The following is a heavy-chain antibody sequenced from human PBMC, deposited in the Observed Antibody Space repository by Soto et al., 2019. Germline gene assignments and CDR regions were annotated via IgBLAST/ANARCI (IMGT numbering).Heavy chain of an antibody. CDR1: GFTFSSYA. V-gene: IGHV3-23*01. J-gene: IGHJ4*02. CDR3: AKDRVCSGGTCHYDF. CDR2: ISGSGGST. Sequence: EVQLLESGGGLVQPGGSLRLSCAASGFTFSSYAMTWVHQAPGKGLEWVSAISGSGGSTFYADSVKGRFTISRDNSKNTLYLQVNSLRAEDTAVYYCAKDRVCSGGTCHYDFWGQGTLVTVSS. D-gene: IGHD2-15*01.